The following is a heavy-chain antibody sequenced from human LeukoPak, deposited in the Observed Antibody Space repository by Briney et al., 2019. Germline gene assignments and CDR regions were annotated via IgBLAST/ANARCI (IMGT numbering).Heavy chain of an antibody. CDR1: GFTFSDKY. D-gene: IGHD4-17*01. Sequence: PGGSLRLSCAASGFTFSDKYMTWIRQAPGKGLEWLAHIDGSGSTMYYANSVKGRFTISRDNRKKSPSLQLNSLRAGDTAIYYCAGLFPTVTPWFDPWGQGTLVTVSS. CDR3: AGLFPTVTPWFDP. CDR2: IDGSGSTM. V-gene: IGHV3-11*01. J-gene: IGHJ5*02.